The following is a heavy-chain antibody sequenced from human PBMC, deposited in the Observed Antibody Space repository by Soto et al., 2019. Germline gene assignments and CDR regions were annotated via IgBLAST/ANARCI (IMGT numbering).Heavy chain of an antibody. D-gene: IGHD5-12*01. CDR1: GYTSTNHY. J-gene: IGHJ4*02. Sequence: ASVKVSCKASGYTSTNHYLHWVRQAPGQGLQWMGWINPSSGDTNYAQQFQGLVTMTRDTSISTAYMELRSLRSDDTAVYYCARERYSDYNVFDYWGQGALVTVSS. CDR2: INPSSGDT. CDR3: ARERYSDYNVFDY. V-gene: IGHV1-2*04.